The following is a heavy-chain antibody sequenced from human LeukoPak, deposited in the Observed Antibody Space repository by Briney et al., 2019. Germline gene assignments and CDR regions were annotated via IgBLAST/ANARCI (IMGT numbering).Heavy chain of an antibody. CDR2: ISAYNGNT. J-gene: IGHJ6*02. V-gene: IGHV1-18*01. CDR3: ARDSSSYYYYGMDV. CDR1: GYTFTSYG. Sequence: GASVKVSCKASGYTFTSYGISWVRQAPGQGLEWMGWISAYNGNTNYAQNLQGRVTMTTDTSTSTAYMELRSLRSDDTAVYYCARDSSSYYYYGMDVWGQGPTVTVSS.